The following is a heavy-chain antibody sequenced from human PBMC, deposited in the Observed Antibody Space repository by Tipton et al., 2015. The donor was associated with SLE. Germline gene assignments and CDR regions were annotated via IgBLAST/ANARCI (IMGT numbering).Heavy chain of an antibody. D-gene: IGHD6-19*01. CDR1: GESFSGYY. V-gene: IGHV3-23*01. J-gene: IGHJ4*02. CDR2: ISGSGGST. CDR3: AKEYWEGIIAVAEYFDY. Sequence: GLVKPSETLSLTCAVYGESFSGYYWTWIRQSPGKGLEWVSAISGSGGSTYYADSVKGRFTISRDNSKNTLYLQMNSLRAEDTAVYYCAKEYWEGIIAVAEYFDYWGQGTLVTVSS.